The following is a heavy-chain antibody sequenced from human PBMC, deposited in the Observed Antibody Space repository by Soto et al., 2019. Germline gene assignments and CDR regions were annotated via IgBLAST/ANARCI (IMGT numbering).Heavy chain of an antibody. J-gene: IGHJ4*02. Sequence: SVKVSCKASGGTFSSYAISWVRQAPGQGLEWMGGIIPIFGTANYAQKFQGRVTITADESTSTAYMELSSLRPEDTAIYYCVKQAHGLDGVAFDYWGQGTQVTVSS. CDR2: IIPIFGTA. CDR1: GGTFSSYA. CDR3: VKQAHGLDGVAFDY. D-gene: IGHD2-15*01. V-gene: IGHV1-69*13.